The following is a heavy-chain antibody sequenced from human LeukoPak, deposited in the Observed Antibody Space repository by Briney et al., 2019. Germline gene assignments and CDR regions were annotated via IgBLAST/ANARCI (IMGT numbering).Heavy chain of an antibody. CDR3: ARDGLHTAMDNYYYYYYMDV. Sequence: GASVKVSCKASGYTFTGYYMHWVRQAPGQGLEWMGWINPNSGGTNYAQKLQGRVTMTTDTSTSTAYMELRSLRSDDTAVYYCARDGLHTAMDNYYYYYYMDVWGKGTTVTVSS. CDR2: INPNSGGT. V-gene: IGHV1-2*02. J-gene: IGHJ6*03. CDR1: GYTFTGYY. D-gene: IGHD5-18*01.